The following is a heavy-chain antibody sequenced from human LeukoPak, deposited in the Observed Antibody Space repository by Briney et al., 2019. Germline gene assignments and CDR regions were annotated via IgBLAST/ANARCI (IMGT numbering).Heavy chain of an antibody. Sequence: SETLSLTCTVSGGSVSSGSYYSSWIRQPPGKGLEWIGYIYYSGSTNYNPSLKSRVTISVDTSKNQFSLKLSSVTAADTAVYYCASEGYSSSWTHTFDYWGQGTLVTVSS. D-gene: IGHD6-13*01. CDR2: IYYSGST. CDR1: GGSVSSGSYY. J-gene: IGHJ4*02. V-gene: IGHV4-61*01. CDR3: ASEGYSSSWTHTFDY.